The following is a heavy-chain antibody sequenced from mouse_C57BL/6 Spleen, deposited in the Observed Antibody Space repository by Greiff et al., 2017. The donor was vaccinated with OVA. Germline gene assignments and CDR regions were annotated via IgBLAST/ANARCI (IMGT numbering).Heavy chain of an antibody. D-gene: IGHD1-1*01. V-gene: IGHV1-9*01. CDR2: ILPGSGST. J-gene: IGHJ4*01. Sequence: VMLVESGAELMKPGASVKLSCKATGYTFTGYWIEWVKQRPGHGLEWIGEILPGSGSTNYNEKFKGKATFTSDTSSNTAYMQLSSLTTEDSAIYYCARRNYYYGSRGAMDYWGQGTSVTVSS. CDR1: GYTFTGYW. CDR3: ARRNYYYGSRGAMDY.